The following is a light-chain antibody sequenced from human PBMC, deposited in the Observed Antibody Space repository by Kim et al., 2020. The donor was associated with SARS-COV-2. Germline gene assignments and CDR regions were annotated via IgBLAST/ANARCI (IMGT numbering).Light chain of an antibody. V-gene: IGKV3-15*01. CDR3: QQSYDWPPLT. CDR2: DAT. J-gene: IGKJ1*01. CDR1: QTINNQ. Sequence: SPGERAPLSCRASQTINNQLVWYPQKPGQAPRLLIYDATTRATGVPARFIGSGSETDFTLTISSLQSEDFAVYYCQQSYDWPPLTFGQGTKVDIK.